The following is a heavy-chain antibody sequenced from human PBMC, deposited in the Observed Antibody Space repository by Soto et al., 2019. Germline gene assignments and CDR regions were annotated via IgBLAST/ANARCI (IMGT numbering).Heavy chain of an antibody. CDR1: GGTFSSYT. V-gene: IGHV1-69*12. CDR2: IIPIFGTA. D-gene: IGHD5-12*01. CDR3: ARGNHRWLQLWYFDL. Sequence: QVQLVQSGAEVKKPGSSVTVSCKASGGTFSSYTISWVRQAPGQGLEWMGGIIPIFGTANYAQKFQGRGTITADESKSTAYMELSSLSSEDTAVYYCARGNHRWLQLWYFDLWGRGTLVTVPS. J-gene: IGHJ2*01.